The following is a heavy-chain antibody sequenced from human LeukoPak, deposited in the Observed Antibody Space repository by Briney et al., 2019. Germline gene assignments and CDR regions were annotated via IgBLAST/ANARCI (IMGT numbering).Heavy chain of an antibody. CDR1: GYTFTSYA. V-gene: IGHV1-3*01. CDR2: INAGNGNT. J-gene: IGHJ5*02. Sequence: ASVKVSCKASGYTFTSYAMHWVRQAPGQRLEWMGWINAGNGNTKYSQKFQGRVTITANKSTSTAYMELSSLRSEDTAVYYCAREADYPNWFDPWGQGTLVTVSS. D-gene: IGHD4-11*01. CDR3: AREADYPNWFDP.